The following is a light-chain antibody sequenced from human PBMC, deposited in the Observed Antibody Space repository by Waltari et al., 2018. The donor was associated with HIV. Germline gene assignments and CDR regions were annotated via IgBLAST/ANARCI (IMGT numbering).Light chain of an antibody. J-gene: IGLJ3*02. CDR1: SSNIGSLYD. Sequence: QSVLTQPPSVSGAPGQRVTISCTGNSSNIGSLYDVHWYLQTPGSVPQPLNTGNSRPSGVSERFSGSRSGTSASLAITALRAEDEGTYYCQSYDSDLGSPVFGGGTEVTVL. CDR2: GN. V-gene: IGLV1-40*01. CDR3: QSYDSDLGSPV.